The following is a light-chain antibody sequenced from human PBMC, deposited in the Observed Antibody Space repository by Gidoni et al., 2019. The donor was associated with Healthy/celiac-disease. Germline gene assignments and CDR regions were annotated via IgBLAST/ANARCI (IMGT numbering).Light chain of an antibody. CDR1: QGISSY. Sequence: DIQLTQSPSFLSASVGDRVTSTCRASQGISSYLAWYQPKPGKAPKLLLYAASTLQSGVPARFSGSGSGTEFPLTISSLQPEDFATYYFQQLNSYPSTFGQGTRLEIK. J-gene: IGKJ5*01. V-gene: IGKV1-9*01. CDR2: AAS. CDR3: QQLNSYPST.